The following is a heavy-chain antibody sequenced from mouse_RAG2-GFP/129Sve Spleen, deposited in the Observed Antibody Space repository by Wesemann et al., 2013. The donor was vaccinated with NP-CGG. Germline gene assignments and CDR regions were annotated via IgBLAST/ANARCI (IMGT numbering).Heavy chain of an antibody. Sequence: LEWVATISDGGSYTYYPDSVKGRFTISRDNAKNNLYLQMSSLKSEDTAMYYCARDGNYWYFDVWGGRRGTTGHRLL. CDR2: ISDGGSYT. CDR3: ARDGNYWYFDV. J-gene: IGHJ1*01. D-gene: IGHD2-1*01. V-gene: IGHV5-4*02.